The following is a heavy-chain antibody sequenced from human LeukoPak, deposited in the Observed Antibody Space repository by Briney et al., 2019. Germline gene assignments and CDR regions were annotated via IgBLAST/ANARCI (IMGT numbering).Heavy chain of an antibody. J-gene: IGHJ4*02. CDR1: GGSISSGGYY. CDR3: ARDVGEGYDLSHYFDY. D-gene: IGHD5-12*01. CDR2: IYYSGST. Sequence: SETLSLTCTVSGGSISSGGYYWSWIRQPPGKGLGWIGYIYYSGSTNYNPSLKSRVTISVDTSKNQFSLKLSSVTAADTAVYYCARDVGEGYDLSHYFDYWGQGTLVTVSS. V-gene: IGHV4-61*08.